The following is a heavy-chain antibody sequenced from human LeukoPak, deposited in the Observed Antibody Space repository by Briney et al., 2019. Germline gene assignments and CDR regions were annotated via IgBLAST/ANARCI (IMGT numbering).Heavy chain of an antibody. D-gene: IGHD3-10*01. V-gene: IGHV4-4*02. CDR2: IYHSGST. J-gene: IGHJ4*02. Sequence: PSGTLSLTCAVSGGSISSSNWWSWVRQPPGKGLEWIGEIYHSGSTNYNPPLKSRVTISVDKSKNQFSLKLSSVTAADTAVYYCARLPIYGSGRFDYWGQGTLVTVSS. CDR3: ARLPIYGSGRFDY. CDR1: GGSISSSNW.